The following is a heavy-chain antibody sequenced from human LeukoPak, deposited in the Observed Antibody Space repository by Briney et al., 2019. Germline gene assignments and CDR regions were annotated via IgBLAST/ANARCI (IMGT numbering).Heavy chain of an antibody. CDR1: GFTFSSYA. Sequence: GRSLRLSCAASGFTFSSYAMHWVRQAPGKGLEWVAVISYDGSNKYYADSVKGRFTISRDNSKNTLYLQMNSLRAEDTAVCYCARDGLRPQGGAFDIWGQGTMVTVSS. V-gene: IGHV3-30-3*01. CDR3: ARDGLRPQGGAFDI. CDR2: ISYDGSNK. D-gene: IGHD4-17*01. J-gene: IGHJ3*02.